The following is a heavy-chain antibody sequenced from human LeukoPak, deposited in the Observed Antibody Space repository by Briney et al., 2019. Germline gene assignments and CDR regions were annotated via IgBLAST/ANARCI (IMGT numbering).Heavy chain of an antibody. V-gene: IGHV4-34*01. D-gene: IGHD6-6*01. CDR1: GWSFSGYY. CDR3: ARERGRSSSGTQSHYFDY. CDR2: INHSGST. J-gene: IGHJ4*02. Sequence: SETLSLTCAVYGWSFSGYYWSWIRQPPGKGLEWIGEINHSGSTNYNPSLKSRVTISVDPYKNQFSLNLSSVAAADTAVYYCARERGRSSSGTQSHYFDYWGQGTLVPVPS.